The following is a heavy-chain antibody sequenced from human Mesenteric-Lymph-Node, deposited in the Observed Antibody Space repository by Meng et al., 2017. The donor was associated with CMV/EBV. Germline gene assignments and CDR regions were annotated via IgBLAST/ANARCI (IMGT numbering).Heavy chain of an antibody. V-gene: IGHV3-49*04. CDR2: IRSKAYGGTT. CDR3: TRGKVITGTRGYYYYGMDV. CDR1: GFTFGDYV. D-gene: IGHD1-20*01. J-gene: IGHJ6*02. Sequence: GGSLRLSCTTSGFTFGDYVLSWVRQAPGKGLEWVGLIRSKAYGGTTEYAASVKGRFTISRDDSNSIAYLQMNSLKTEDTALYYCTRGKVITGTRGYYYYGMDVWGQGTTVTVSS.